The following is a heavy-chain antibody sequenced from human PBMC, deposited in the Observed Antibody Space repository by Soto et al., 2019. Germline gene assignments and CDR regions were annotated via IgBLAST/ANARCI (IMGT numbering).Heavy chain of an antibody. D-gene: IGHD3-3*01. Sequence: GGSLRLSCAASGFTFSSYGMHWVRQAPGKGLEWVAVISYDGSNKYYADSVKGRFTISRDNSKNTLYLQMNSLRAEDTAVYYCAKDVNYDFWSGYYTYYYYGMDVWGQGTTVTVSS. CDR3: AKDVNYDFWSGYYTYYYYGMDV. CDR2: ISYDGSNK. V-gene: IGHV3-30*18. J-gene: IGHJ6*02. CDR1: GFTFSSYG.